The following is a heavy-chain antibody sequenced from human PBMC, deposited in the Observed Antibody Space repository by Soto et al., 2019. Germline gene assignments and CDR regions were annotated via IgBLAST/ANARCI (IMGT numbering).Heavy chain of an antibody. V-gene: IGHV1-18*01. J-gene: IGHJ4*02. CDR3: ARDAAGGLNDC. D-gene: IGHD6-13*01. CDR1: GYTFTSYG. CDR2: ISAYNGNT. Sequence: QVQLVQSGAEGKKPGASVKVSCKASGYTFTSYGISWVRQAPGQGREWMGWISAYNGNTKYAQKLQGRVTMTTNTSRSTAYMEVMSLRSDDTAVYYCARDAAGGLNDCCGQGTLVTVSS.